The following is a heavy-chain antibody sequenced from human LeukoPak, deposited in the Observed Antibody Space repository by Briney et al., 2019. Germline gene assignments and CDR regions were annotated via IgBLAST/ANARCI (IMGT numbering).Heavy chain of an antibody. CDR3: ARGGRYCSSTSCYGVDY. D-gene: IGHD2-2*01. Sequence: ASVKVSCKASGYTFTSYDINWVRQATGQVLEWMGRINPNSGGTNYAQKFQGRVTMTRDTSISTAYMELSRLRSDDTAVYYCARGGRYCSSTSCYGVDYWGQGTLVTVSS. CDR1: GYTFTSYD. J-gene: IGHJ4*02. CDR2: INPNSGGT. V-gene: IGHV1-2*06.